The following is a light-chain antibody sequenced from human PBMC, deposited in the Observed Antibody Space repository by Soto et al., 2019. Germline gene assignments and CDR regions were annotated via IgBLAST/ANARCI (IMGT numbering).Light chain of an antibody. CDR2: ATS. Sequence: DVQMTQSPSSLSAFVGDRVTITCRASQGIAPYLAWFQQKPWKVTKLLIYATSTLQSGVPSRLSGIGSGTDFTLTISSLQPEYVGTYYCQKYNSAPLAVGGGTKVEIK. CDR1: QGIAPY. V-gene: IGKV1-27*01. J-gene: IGKJ4*01. CDR3: QKYNSAPLA.